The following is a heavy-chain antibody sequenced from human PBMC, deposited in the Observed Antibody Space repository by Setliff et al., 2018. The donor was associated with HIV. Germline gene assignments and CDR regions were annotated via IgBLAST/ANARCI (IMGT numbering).Heavy chain of an antibody. Sequence: KPSETLSLTCAVSASSISSDYCWGWIRQPPGKGLEWIGSTHHSGSTYYNPSLNSRVTISVDTSKNHFSLKLRSVTAADTAVYYCARHLLRGYIYIAFDYWGQGTLVTVSS. D-gene: IGHD5-18*01. CDR1: ASSISSDYC. CDR3: ARHLLRGYIYIAFDY. J-gene: IGHJ4*02. CDR2: THHSGST. V-gene: IGHV4-38-2*01.